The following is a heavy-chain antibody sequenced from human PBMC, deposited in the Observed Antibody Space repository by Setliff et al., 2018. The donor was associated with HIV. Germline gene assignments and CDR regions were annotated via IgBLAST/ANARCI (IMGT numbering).Heavy chain of an antibody. D-gene: IGHD5-12*01. V-gene: IGHV4-61*09. J-gene: IGHJ4*02. CDR3: ERGGQSSGYAIEY. Sequence: LSLTCSVSGGSISSGNYYWGWTRQPAGKGLEWIGHIYTDGTIKYNPSLKSRLTISLDTSKNQFSLKLNSVTAADTAVYYCERGGQSSGYAIEYWGQGTLVTVSS. CDR1: GGSISSGNYY. CDR2: IYTDGTI.